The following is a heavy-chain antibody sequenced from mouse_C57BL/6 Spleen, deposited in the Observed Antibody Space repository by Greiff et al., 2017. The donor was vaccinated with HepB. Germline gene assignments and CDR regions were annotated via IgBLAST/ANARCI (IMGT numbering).Heavy chain of an antibody. CDR2: IYPGDGDT. CDR3: ARTLDYYGSRGGAMDY. J-gene: IGHJ4*01. D-gene: IGHD1-1*01. Sequence: QVQLKESGPELVKPGASVKISCKASGYAFSSSWMNWVKQRPGKGLEWIGRIYPGDGDTNYNGKFKGKATLTADKSSSTAYMQLSSLTSEDSAVYFCARTLDYYGSRGGAMDYWGQGTSVTVSS. V-gene: IGHV1-82*01. CDR1: GYAFSSSW.